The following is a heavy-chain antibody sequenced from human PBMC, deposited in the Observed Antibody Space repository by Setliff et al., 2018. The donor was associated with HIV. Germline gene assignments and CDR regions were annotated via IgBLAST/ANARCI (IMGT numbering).Heavy chain of an antibody. CDR1: GGSISSTSSY. J-gene: IGHJ5*02. D-gene: IGHD2-2*01. V-gene: IGHV4-39*01. Sequence: SETLSLTCTVSGGSISSTSSYWGWIRQPPGKGLEWIGSISYSGSTYYNPSLKSRVTISVDTSKNQFSLKLSSVTAADTAVYYCATRSLGYCISTSCLNWFDPWGQGTLVTVSS. CDR2: ISYSGST. CDR3: ATRSLGYCISTSCLNWFDP.